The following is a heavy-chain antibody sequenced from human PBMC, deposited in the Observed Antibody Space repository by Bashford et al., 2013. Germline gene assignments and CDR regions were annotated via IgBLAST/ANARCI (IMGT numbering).Heavy chain of an antibody. CDR1: GFTVSSYY. CDR2: IYSTGTT. J-gene: IGHJ2*01. CDR3: ARDRRPSRDGYIDWYFDL. D-gene: IGHD5-24*01. V-gene: IGHV3-53*01. Sequence: GSLRLSCAASGFTVSSYYMSWVRRAPGKGLEWVSIIYSTGTTYYVDSVKGRFTISRDNSKNTLYLQMNSLRAEDTAVYYCARDRRPSRDGYIDWYFDLWGRGTLVTVSS.